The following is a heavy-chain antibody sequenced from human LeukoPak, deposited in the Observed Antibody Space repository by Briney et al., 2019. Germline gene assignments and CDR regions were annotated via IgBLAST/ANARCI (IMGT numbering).Heavy chain of an antibody. CDR3: ARDSVVWYSSSPGYFDY. Sequence: KPGGSLRLSCAASGFTFSSYAMNWVRQAPGKGLEWVSSISSSSSYIYYADSVKGRFTISRDNAKNSLYLQMNSLRAEDTAVYYCARDSVVWYSSSPGYFDYWGQGTLVTVSS. V-gene: IGHV3-21*01. CDR1: GFTFSSYA. CDR2: ISSSSSYI. D-gene: IGHD6-13*01. J-gene: IGHJ4*02.